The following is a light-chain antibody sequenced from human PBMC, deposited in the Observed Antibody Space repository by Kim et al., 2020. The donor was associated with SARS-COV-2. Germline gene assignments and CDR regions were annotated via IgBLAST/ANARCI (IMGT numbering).Light chain of an antibody. CDR1: SSDVGGYDY. V-gene: IGLV2-8*01. J-gene: IGLJ3*02. Sequence: GQSVTLYCTGTSSDVGGYDYVSWYQHHPGKAPKLMIYEVSKRPSGVPDRFSGSKSGNTASLTVSGLQAEDEADYYCSSYAGSSKWVFGEGTQLTVL. CDR2: EVS. CDR3: SSYAGSSKWV.